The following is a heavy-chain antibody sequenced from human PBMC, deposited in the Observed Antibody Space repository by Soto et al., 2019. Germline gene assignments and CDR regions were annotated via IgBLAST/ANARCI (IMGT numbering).Heavy chain of an antibody. V-gene: IGHV3-9*01. D-gene: IGHD6-19*01. Sequence: GGSLRLSCAASGFTFDDYAMHWVRRAPGKGLEWVSGISWNSGSIGYADSVKGRFTISRDNAKNSLYLQMNSLRAEDTALYYCAKDSGYSSGWYDGYDAFDIWGQGTMVTVSS. CDR2: ISWNSGSI. CDR3: AKDSGYSSGWYDGYDAFDI. J-gene: IGHJ3*02. CDR1: GFTFDDYA.